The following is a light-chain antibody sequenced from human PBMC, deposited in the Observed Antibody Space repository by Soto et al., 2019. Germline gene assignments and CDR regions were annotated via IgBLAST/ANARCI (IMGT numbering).Light chain of an antibody. Sequence: DIQMTQSPSTLSASVGDIVTITCRASQSISSWLAWYQQKPGKAPNLLIYKASSLESGVPSRFSGSGFGTEFTLTISSLQPDDFATYYCQQYNSYSGKFGQGTKVEIK. CDR2: KAS. V-gene: IGKV1-5*03. J-gene: IGKJ1*01. CDR1: QSISSW. CDR3: QQYNSYSGK.